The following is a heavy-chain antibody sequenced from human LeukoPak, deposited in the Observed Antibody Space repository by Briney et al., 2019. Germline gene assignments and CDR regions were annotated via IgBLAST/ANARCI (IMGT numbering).Heavy chain of an antibody. Sequence: GGSLRLSCAASGFTFSTYGIHWVRQAPGMGLEWVAVILYDGSNRYYADSVKGRFTISRDNSKNTLYLQMNSLRAEDTAVYYCAKIVAYYDFWSGYYTGDEAFDIWGQGTMVTVSS. CDR2: ILYDGSNR. CDR3: AKIVAYYDFWSGYYTGDEAFDI. CDR1: GFTFSTYG. D-gene: IGHD3-3*01. J-gene: IGHJ3*02. V-gene: IGHV3-30*18.